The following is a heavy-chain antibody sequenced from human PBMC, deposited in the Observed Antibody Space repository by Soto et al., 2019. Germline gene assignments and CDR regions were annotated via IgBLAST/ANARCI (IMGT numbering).Heavy chain of an antibody. J-gene: IGHJ4*02. V-gene: IGHV4-30-2*01. Sequence: SEPLSLTCTVSGASITFGGYPWSWIRQTPGKGLEWIGYINHLETTFYNPSFESRLTLSIDRAKNQFSLKLHSMSAADRAVYFCARGGGSDSFDYWGQGILVTVAS. CDR2: INHLETT. CDR1: GASITFGGYP. D-gene: IGHD1-26*01. CDR3: ARGGGSDSFDY.